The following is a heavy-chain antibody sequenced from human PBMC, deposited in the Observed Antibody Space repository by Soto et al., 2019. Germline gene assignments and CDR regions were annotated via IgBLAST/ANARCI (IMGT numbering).Heavy chain of an antibody. CDR3: TTDDIDGDYIWGSYRYTGYFDY. Sequence: GGSLRLSCAASGFTFSNAWMSWVRQAPGKGLEWVGRIKSKTDGGTTNYAAPVKGRFNISRDDSKNTLYLQMNSLKTEDTAVYYCTTDDIDGDYIWGSYRYTGYFDYWGQGTLVTVSS. D-gene: IGHD3-16*02. J-gene: IGHJ4*02. CDR1: GFTFSNAW. CDR2: IKSKTDGGTT. V-gene: IGHV3-15*01.